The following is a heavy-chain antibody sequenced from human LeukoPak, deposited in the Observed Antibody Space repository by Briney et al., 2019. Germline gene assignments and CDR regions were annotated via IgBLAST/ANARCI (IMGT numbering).Heavy chain of an antibody. D-gene: IGHD2-2*01. Sequence: GGSLRLSCAASGFTVSSNFMSWVRQAPGKGLEWVSVIYSGGSTYYADSVKGRFTISRDTSKNTVFLRMNSLRADDTAVYYCAKARGSSTSLFFDHWGQGTLVTVSS. J-gene: IGHJ4*02. CDR3: AKARGSSTSLFFDH. V-gene: IGHV3-53*01. CDR1: GFTVSSNF. CDR2: IYSGGST.